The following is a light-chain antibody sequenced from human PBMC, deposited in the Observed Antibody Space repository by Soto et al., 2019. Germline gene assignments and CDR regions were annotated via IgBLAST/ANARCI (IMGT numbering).Light chain of an antibody. CDR2: AVR. CDR1: TSDVGGYNS. Sequence: QSALTQPHSVSGSPGQSVTISCTGTTSDVGGYNSVSWYQQLPGKAPPLIISAVRQRPSGVPDHFSGAKSGNTASLTISGRQDEDDADYYYCRYASSSTYLVFGGGTKLTVL. J-gene: IGLJ2*01. CDR3: CRYASSSTYLV. V-gene: IGLV2-11*01.